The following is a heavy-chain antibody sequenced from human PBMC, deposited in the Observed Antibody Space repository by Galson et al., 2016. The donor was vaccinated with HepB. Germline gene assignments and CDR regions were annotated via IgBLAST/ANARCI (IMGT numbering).Heavy chain of an antibody. J-gene: IGHJ4*02. CDR3: ARDGGLVAAY. D-gene: IGHD5-12*01. Sequence: VKVSCKASGYTFTGYYIHWVRQAPGQGLEWMGWINPKTGDTNFAQKFQGRVTLTRDTSIHTAYMALSSLRSDDTAVDYCARDGGLVAAYWGPGSLVTVSS. V-gene: IGHV1-2*02. CDR2: INPKTGDT. CDR1: GYTFTGYY.